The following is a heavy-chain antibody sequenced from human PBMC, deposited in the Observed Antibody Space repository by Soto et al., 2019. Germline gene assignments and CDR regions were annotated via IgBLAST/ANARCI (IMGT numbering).Heavy chain of an antibody. CDR3: ASLSAPVDF. Sequence: PVGSLKLSSAASGFTFISYSMNWVRQAPGRELVWVSEIDSDGNSRNYADSVKGRFTISRDNAKNTLYLQMNSLTAEDTAVYFCASLSAPVDFWGRGTLVTVSS. V-gene: IGHV3-74*01. J-gene: IGHJ4*02. CDR1: GFTFISYS. CDR2: IDSDGNSR. D-gene: IGHD2-2*01.